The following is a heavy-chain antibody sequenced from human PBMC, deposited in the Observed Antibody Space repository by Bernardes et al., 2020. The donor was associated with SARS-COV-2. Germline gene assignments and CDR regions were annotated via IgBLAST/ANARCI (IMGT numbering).Heavy chain of an antibody. CDR1: GGSISSHY. CDR2: IYTSGST. D-gene: IGHD6-19*01. Sequence: TLSLTCTVSGGSISSHYWSWIRQPAGKGLEWIGRIYTSGSTNYNPSLKSRVTMSVDTSKNQFSLRLSSVTAADTAVYYCARGPQYISGLNHFHYWGQGTLVTVSS. V-gene: IGHV4-4*07. CDR3: ARGPQYISGLNHFHY. J-gene: IGHJ4*02.